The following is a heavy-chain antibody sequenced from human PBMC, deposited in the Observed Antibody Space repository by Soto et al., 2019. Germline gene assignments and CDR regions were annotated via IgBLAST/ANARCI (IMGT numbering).Heavy chain of an antibody. CDR1: GFTFSSYA. D-gene: IGHD6-6*01. V-gene: IGHV3-23*01. CDR2: ISGSGGST. Sequence: EVQLLESGGGLVQPGGSLRLSCAASGFTFSSYAMSWVRQAPGKGLEWVSAISGSGGSTYYADSVKGRFTISRDNSKNTMYLQMNCLRAEDTAVYYCAKDRLGAARRSGHYRGQGTLVTVSS. J-gene: IGHJ4*02. CDR3: AKDRLGAARRSGHY.